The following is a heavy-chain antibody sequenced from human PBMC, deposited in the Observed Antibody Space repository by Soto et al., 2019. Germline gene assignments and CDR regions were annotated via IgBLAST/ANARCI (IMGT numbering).Heavy chain of an antibody. D-gene: IGHD5-12*01. CDR2: TSYDGGNK. J-gene: IGHJ4*02. CDR1: GFTFSNFA. Sequence: QVQLVESGGGVVQPGMSLRLSCAASGFTFSNFAMHWVRQAPGKGLEWVALTSYDGGNKYFADSVKGRFTISRDNIKNTLYLKMNSLRPEDTAVYYCAKDRGFSGTTVGDYWGQGTLVTVSS. V-gene: IGHV3-30-3*02. CDR3: AKDRGFSGTTVGDY.